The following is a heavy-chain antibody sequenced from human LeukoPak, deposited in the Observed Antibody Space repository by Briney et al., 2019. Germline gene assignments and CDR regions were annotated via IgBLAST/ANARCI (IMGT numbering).Heavy chain of an antibody. CDR3: ARGGIAAAEALSYYYYYGMDV. CDR1: GFTFSSYG. V-gene: IGHV3-30*03. D-gene: IGHD6-13*01. CDR2: ISYDGSNK. Sequence: GGSLRLSCAASGFTFSSYGMHWVRQAPGKGLEWVAVISYDGSNKYYADSVKGRFTISRDNSKNTLYLQMNSLRAEDTAVYYCARGGIAAAEALSYYYYYGMDVWGQGTTVTVSS. J-gene: IGHJ6*02.